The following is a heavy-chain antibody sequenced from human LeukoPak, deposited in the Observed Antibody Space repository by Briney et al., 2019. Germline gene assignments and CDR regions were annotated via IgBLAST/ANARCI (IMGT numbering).Heavy chain of an antibody. CDR1: GGSISSGSYY. CDR3: ARDYDGSGWYDAFDI. D-gene: IGHD6-19*01. V-gene: IGHV4-61*02. J-gene: IGHJ3*02. Sequence: SHPLSLTCTVSGGSISSGSYYWSWIRQPAGKGLEWIGRIYTSGSTNYNPSLKSRVTISVDTSKNQFSLKLSSVTAADTAVYYCARDYDGSGWYDAFDIWGQGTMVTVSS. CDR2: IYTSGST.